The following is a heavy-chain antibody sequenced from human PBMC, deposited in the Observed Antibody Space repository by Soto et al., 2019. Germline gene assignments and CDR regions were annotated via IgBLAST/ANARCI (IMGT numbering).Heavy chain of an antibody. CDR3: ARDTGLAPTVWGY. CDR1: GDSIRGGGHY. Sequence: QVQLQESGPGLVKPSQTLSLTCSVSGDSIRGGGHYWNWIRQFPVKGLEWIGYVYHSGSTHYNPSLRGRLPISIDTSKNQFSLRLISVTAADTALYYGARDTGLAPTVWGYWGHGTQVTVSS. V-gene: IGHV4-31*03. D-gene: IGHD7-27*01. CDR2: VYHSGST. J-gene: IGHJ4*03.